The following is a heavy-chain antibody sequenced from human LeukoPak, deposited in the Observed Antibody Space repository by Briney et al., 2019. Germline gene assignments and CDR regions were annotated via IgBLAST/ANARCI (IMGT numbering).Heavy chain of an antibody. D-gene: IGHD3-3*01. V-gene: IGHV4-34*01. Sequence: SETLSLTCAVYGGSFSGYYWSWIRQPPGKGLEWIGSISYTGTTYYNPSLKSRVSISVDTSKDQFSLKLISVTAADSAVYYCARDPDFWSGYYSFDYWGQGTLVTVSS. J-gene: IGHJ4*02. CDR3: ARDPDFWSGYYSFDY. CDR1: GGSFSGYY. CDR2: ISYTGTT.